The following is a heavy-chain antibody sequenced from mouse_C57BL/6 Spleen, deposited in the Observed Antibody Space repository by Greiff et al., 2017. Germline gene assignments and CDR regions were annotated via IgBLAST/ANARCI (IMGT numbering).Heavy chain of an antibody. J-gene: IGHJ2*01. CDR2: ISYDGSN. Sequence: DVKLVESGPGLVKPSQSLSLTCSVTGYSITSGYYWNWIRQFPGNKLEWMGYISYDGSNNYNPSLKNRISITRDTSKNQFFLKLNSVTTEDTATYYCARDRGPSYYGSSYGYFDYWGQGTTLTVSS. CDR1: GYSITSGYY. CDR3: ARDRGPSYYGSSYGYFDY. V-gene: IGHV3-6*01. D-gene: IGHD1-1*01.